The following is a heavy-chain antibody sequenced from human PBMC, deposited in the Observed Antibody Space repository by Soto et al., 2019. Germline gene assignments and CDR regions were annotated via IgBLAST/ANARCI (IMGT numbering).Heavy chain of an antibody. V-gene: IGHV3-74*01. Sequence: GGSLRLSCAASGFTFSSYWMHWVRQAPGKGLVWVSRFNSDGSSTSYADSVKGRFTISRDNAKNTLYLQMNSLRAEDTAVYYCAREGTSCYLGCYMDVWGKGTTVTVSS. CDR1: GFTFSSYW. D-gene: IGHD2-2*01. CDR2: FNSDGSST. J-gene: IGHJ6*03. CDR3: AREGTSCYLGCYMDV.